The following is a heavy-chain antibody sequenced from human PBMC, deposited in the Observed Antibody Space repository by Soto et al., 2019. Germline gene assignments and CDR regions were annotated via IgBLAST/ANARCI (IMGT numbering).Heavy chain of an antibody. Sequence: GGSLRLSCAASGFTFSSYAMSWVRQAPGKGLEWVSAISGSGGSTYYADSVKGRFTISRDNSKNTLYLQMNSLRAEDTAVYYCAKSLSRYCSGGSCPDYWGQGTLVTVSS. CDR3: AKSLSRYCSGGSCPDY. CDR2: ISGSGGST. CDR1: GFTFSSYA. J-gene: IGHJ4*02. V-gene: IGHV3-23*01. D-gene: IGHD2-15*01.